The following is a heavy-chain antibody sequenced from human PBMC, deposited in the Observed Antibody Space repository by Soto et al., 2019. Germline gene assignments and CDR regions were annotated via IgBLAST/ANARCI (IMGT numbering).Heavy chain of an antibody. CDR3: ARPPWDYGSGSYGPSYFDY. V-gene: IGHV3-30-3*01. CDR1: GFTFSSYA. Sequence: PGRSLRVSCAASGFTFSSYAMHWVRQAPGKGLEWVAVISYDGSNKYYADSVKGRFTISRDNSKNTLYLQMNSLRAEDTAVYYCARPPWDYGSGSYGPSYFDYWGQGTLVTVSS. J-gene: IGHJ4*02. D-gene: IGHD3-10*01. CDR2: ISYDGSNK.